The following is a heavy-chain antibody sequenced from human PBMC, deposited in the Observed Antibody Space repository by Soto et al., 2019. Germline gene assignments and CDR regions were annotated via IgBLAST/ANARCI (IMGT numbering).Heavy chain of an antibody. V-gene: IGHV4-39*01. CDR1: GGSISGSSYY. Sequence: SETLSLTCTVSGGSISGSSYYWCWIRHPPGKGLEWIGTIYYSGAAYYNPSLQSRVTISVDTSSHQFPMKLNSVTAAATAVYYCTHILGQWLQRDRGQGTVVT. CDR3: THILGQWLQRD. CDR2: IYYSGAA. D-gene: IGHD6-19*01. J-gene: IGHJ4*02.